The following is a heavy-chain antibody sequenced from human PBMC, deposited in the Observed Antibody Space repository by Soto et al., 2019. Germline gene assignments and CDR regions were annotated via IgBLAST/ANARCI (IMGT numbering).Heavy chain of an antibody. CDR2: IYSGGST. V-gene: IGHV3-53*01. CDR3: ARGYSSWNYYYGMDV. CDR1: GFTVSTNY. D-gene: IGHD6-13*01. Sequence: EVQLVESGGGLIQPGGSLRLSCAASGFTVSTNYMSWVRQAPGKGREWVSVIYSGGSTYYADSVKGRFTISRDNSKNTLYLQMNSLRAEDTAVYYCARGYSSWNYYYGMDVWGQGTTVTVSS. J-gene: IGHJ6*02.